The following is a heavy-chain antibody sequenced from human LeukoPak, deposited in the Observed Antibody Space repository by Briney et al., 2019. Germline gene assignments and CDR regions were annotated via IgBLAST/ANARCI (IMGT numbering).Heavy chain of an antibody. D-gene: IGHD6-13*01. Sequence: GGSLRLSCAASGFTVSRNYMNWVRQAPGKGLEWVSYISSTSSYKYYADSVKGRFTVSRDNAKNSLYLQMNSLRAEDTAVYYCASGTGIAAFDYWGQGTLVTVSS. CDR1: GFTVSRNY. V-gene: IGHV3-21*01. J-gene: IGHJ4*02. CDR2: ISSTSSYK. CDR3: ASGTGIAAFDY.